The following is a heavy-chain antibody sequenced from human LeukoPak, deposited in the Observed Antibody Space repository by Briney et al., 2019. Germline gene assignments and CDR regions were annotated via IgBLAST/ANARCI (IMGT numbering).Heavy chain of an antibody. Sequence: GGSLRLSCAASGFTVSSNYMSWVRQAPGKGLEWVSVIYSGGSTYYADSVKGRFTISRDNSKNTLYLQMNSLRAEDTAVYYCAKETQEGGSGPPDYWGQGTLVTVSS. V-gene: IGHV3-66*01. D-gene: IGHD2-15*01. CDR1: GFTVSSNY. CDR3: AKETQEGGSGPPDY. J-gene: IGHJ4*02. CDR2: IYSGGST.